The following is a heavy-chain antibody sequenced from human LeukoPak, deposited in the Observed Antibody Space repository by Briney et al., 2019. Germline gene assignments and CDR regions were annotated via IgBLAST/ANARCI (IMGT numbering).Heavy chain of an antibody. J-gene: IGHJ5*02. Sequence: PGGSLRLSCAASGFTFSSCGFNWVRQAPGKGLEWVSSIGPTGTDRYYADSVRGRFTIPRDNAKNSMYLQMNSLRAEDTAVYYCARELTIFGVETGGFDPWGQGTLVTVSS. V-gene: IGHV3-21*01. CDR3: ARELTIFGVETGGFDP. CDR1: GFTFSSCG. CDR2: IGPTGTDR. D-gene: IGHD3-3*01.